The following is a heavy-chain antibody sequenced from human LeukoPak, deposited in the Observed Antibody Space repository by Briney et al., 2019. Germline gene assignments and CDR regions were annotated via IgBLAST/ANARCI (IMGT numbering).Heavy chain of an antibody. Sequence: RGESLKISCRGSGYSFNTYWIGWVRQMPGKGLEWMGIIDPGDSDTRYSPSFRGQVTMSADKSINTAYLQWSSLKASDTATYFCARRQGCSTSSCPPDSWGQGTLVTVSS. CDR3: ARRQGCSTSSCPPDS. V-gene: IGHV5-51*01. CDR1: GYSFNTYW. CDR2: IDPGDSDT. D-gene: IGHD2-2*01. J-gene: IGHJ4*02.